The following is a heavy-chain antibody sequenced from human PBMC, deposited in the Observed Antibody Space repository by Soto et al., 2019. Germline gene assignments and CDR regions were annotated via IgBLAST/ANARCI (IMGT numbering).Heavy chain of an antibody. D-gene: IGHD4-17*01. CDR1: GGSLSNYG. CDR2: IIPVFGTA. J-gene: IGHJ6*02. Sequence: QVQLVQSGAEVKKPGSSVKVSCKASGGSLSNYGISWVRQAPGQGLEWIGGIIPVFGTANYAQKFQSRVTITADESTNIVYMDVTSLRSEDTAVYYCARGDATKIVVTTYYAMDVWGQGTTVTVSS. CDR3: ARGDATKIVVTTYYAMDV. V-gene: IGHV1-69*12.